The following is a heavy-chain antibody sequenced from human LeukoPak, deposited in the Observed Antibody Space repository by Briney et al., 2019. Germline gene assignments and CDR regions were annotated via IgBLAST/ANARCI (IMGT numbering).Heavy chain of an antibody. J-gene: IGHJ4*02. CDR2: IYPGDSDT. D-gene: IGHD2-15*01. CDR3: ASPTYCSGGGCYPYYFDY. CDR1: GYSFTSYL. Sequence: GESLKISCKGSGYSFTSYLIGWVRQMPVKGLEWMGIIYPGDSDTRYSPSFQGQVTISADKSISTAYLQWSSLKASDTAMYYCASPTYCSGGGCYPYYFDYWGQGTLVTVSS. V-gene: IGHV5-51*01.